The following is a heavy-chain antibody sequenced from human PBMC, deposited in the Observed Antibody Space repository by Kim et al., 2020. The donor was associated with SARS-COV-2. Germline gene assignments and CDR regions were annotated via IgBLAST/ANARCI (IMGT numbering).Heavy chain of an antibody. CDR2: IYSGGAT. CDR3: ARSSWGTDWYFPL. Sequence: SETLSLTCSVSDGSIFNYYWTWIRQSPVTGLEWIGYIYSGGATNYNPSLKSRVTISITTPKNQISLKLTSLTAADTAVYYCARSSWGTDWYFPLWGRGTLVTVSS. J-gene: IGHJ2*01. V-gene: IGHV4-59*01. CDR1: DGSIFNYY. D-gene: IGHD2-2*01.